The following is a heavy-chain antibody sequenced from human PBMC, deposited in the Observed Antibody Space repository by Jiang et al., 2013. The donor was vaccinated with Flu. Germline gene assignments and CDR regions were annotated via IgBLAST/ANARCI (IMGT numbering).Heavy chain of an antibody. J-gene: IGHJ4*02. Sequence: WIRQPPGKALEWLALIYWDDDKRYSPSLKSRLTITKDTSKNQVVLTMTNMDPVDTATYYCAHRRKGLWFGELLASDFDYWGQGTLVTVSS. D-gene: IGHD3-10*01. V-gene: IGHV2-5*02. CDR3: AHRRKGLWFGELLASDFDY. CDR2: IYWDDDK.